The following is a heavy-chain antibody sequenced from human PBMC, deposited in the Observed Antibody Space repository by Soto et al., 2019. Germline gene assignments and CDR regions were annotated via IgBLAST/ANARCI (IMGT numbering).Heavy chain of an antibody. CDR2: INANAIDT. D-gene: IGHD2-8*01. Sequence: GSLRGSGAASVFIFGNHGMTWVRQAPGRALEWVSTINANAIDTHYADSVKGRFTISRDNSKSTLDLQMNSLRAEDTAIYYCVSWVSAHFDFWGPGTLVTVSS. CDR1: VFIFGNHG. V-gene: IGHV3-23*01. CDR3: VSWVSAHFDF. J-gene: IGHJ4*02.